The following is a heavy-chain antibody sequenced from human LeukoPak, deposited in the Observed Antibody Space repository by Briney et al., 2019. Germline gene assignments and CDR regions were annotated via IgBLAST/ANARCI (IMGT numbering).Heavy chain of an antibody. CDR1: GFTFSSYG. CDR2: ISGSGGST. Sequence: GGTLRLSCAASGFTFSSYGMSWVRRAPGKGLEWVSAISGSGGSTYYADSVKGRFTISRDNSKNTLYLQMNSLRAEDTAVYYCAKDSSYSGSYGAFDIWGQGTMVTVSS. D-gene: IGHD1-26*01. CDR3: AKDSSYSGSYGAFDI. V-gene: IGHV3-23*01. J-gene: IGHJ3*02.